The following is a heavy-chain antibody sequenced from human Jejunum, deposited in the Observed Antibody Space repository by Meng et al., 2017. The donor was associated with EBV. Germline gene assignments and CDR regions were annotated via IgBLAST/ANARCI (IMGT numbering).Heavy chain of an antibody. J-gene: IGHJ4*02. CDR3: ARTYYYDSSGYAPFDY. V-gene: IGHV4-39*07. Sequence: SGLGLVKSSATLSPPRTVSGGSISSCGYYWGWVRQPPGKGLEWIGTIYYSGSTYYNPSLKSRVTISVDTSKNQFSLKLSSVTAADTAVYYCARTYYYDSSGYAPFDYWGQGTLVTVSS. D-gene: IGHD3-22*01. CDR2: IYYSGST. CDR1: GGSISSCGYY.